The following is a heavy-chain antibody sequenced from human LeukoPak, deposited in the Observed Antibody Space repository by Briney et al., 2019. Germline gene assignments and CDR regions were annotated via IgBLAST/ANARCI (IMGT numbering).Heavy chain of an antibody. J-gene: IGHJ6*02. CDR2: INTDGSHT. D-gene: IGHD1-26*01. Sequence: GGSLRLSCAASGLTFSSYWMHWVRQAPGKGLVWVSRINTDGSHTSYADSVKGRFTISRDNAKNTLYLQMNSLRAEDAAVYFCTRDSYISNVYYGMDVWGQGATVTVSS. V-gene: IGHV3-74*01. CDR1: GLTFSSYW. CDR3: TRDSYISNVYYGMDV.